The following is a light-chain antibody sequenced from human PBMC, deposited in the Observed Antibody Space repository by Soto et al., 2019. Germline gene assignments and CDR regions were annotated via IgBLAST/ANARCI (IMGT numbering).Light chain of an antibody. CDR3: QQSYSRPFVA. CDR1: QSISSY. J-gene: IGKJ5*01. Sequence: DIQMTQSPSSLSASVGDRVTITCRASQSISSYLNWYRQNQGKAPRLLFYAATSLQSGVPSRFSGSASGTDFTLTISSLQPEDFATYYYQQSYSRPFVAFGQGTRREV. V-gene: IGKV1-39*01. CDR2: AAT.